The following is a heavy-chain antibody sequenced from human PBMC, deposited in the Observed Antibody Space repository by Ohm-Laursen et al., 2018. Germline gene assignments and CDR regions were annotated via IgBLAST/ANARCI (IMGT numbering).Heavy chain of an antibody. D-gene: IGHD3-10*01. CDR3: ATLSGGVNTNWFDP. J-gene: IGHJ5*02. CDR2: IWYDGSNK. Sequence: SLRLSCAASGFIFRNFGMHWVRQAPGKGLEWVAAIWYDGSNKYYADSVKGRFTISRDNSRNTLYLQMDSLRAEDTAMYYCATLSGGVNTNWFDPWGQGTLVTVSS. CDR1: GFIFRNFG. V-gene: IGHV3-33*01.